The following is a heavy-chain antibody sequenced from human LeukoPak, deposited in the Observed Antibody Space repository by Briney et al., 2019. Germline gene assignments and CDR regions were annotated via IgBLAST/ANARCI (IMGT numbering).Heavy chain of an antibody. D-gene: IGHD2-15*01. CDR2: FDPEDGET. Sequence: ASVKASCKDSGYTLTELSMHRVRQAPGKGLEWMGGFDPEDGETIYAQKFQGRVTMTEDTSTDTAYMELRSLRSEDTAVYYCATARQPLRYCSGGSCYRPWFDPWGQGTLVTVSS. J-gene: IGHJ5*02. V-gene: IGHV1-24*01. CDR3: ATARQPLRYCSGGSCYRPWFDP. CDR1: GYTLTELS.